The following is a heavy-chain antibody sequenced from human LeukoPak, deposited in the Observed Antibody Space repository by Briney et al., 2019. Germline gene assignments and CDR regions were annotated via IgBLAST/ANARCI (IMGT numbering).Heavy chain of an antibody. Sequence: PGGSLRLSCAASGFXFSSYAMSWVRQAPGKGLEWVSAISGSGGSTYYADSVKGRFTISRDNSKNTLYLQMNSLRAEDTAVYYCAKDRRFGESWGDAFDIWGQGTMVTVSS. CDR2: ISGSGGST. CDR1: GFXFSSYA. D-gene: IGHD3-10*01. J-gene: IGHJ3*02. CDR3: AKDRRFGESWGDAFDI. V-gene: IGHV3-23*01.